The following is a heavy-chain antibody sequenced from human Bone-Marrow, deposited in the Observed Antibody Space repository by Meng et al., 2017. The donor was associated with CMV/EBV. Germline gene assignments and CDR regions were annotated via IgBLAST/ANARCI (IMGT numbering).Heavy chain of an antibody. V-gene: IGHV1-8*01. Sequence: ASVKVSCKASGYTFTSYDINWVRQATGQGLEWMGWMNPNSGNTGYAQKFQGRVTMTRNTSISTAYMELSSLRSEDTAVYYCASQIVVVPAAKYHNWFDPWGQGTLVTVSS. D-gene: IGHD2-2*01. CDR2: MNPNSGNT. CDR3: ASQIVVVPAAKYHNWFDP. CDR1: GYTFTSYD. J-gene: IGHJ5*02.